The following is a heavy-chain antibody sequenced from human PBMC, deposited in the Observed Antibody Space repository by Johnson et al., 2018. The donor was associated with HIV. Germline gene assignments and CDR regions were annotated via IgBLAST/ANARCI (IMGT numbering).Heavy chain of an antibody. J-gene: IGHJ3*02. CDR1: GFTFSSYA. CDR3: AKAFSTFHDAFDI. Sequence: VQLVESGGGLVQPGGSLRLSCAASGFTFSSYAMSWVRQAPGKGLEWVSATTPRGGGTYYADSVKGRFTISRDNSKNTLFLQMNSLRAEDTAVYFCAKAFSTFHDAFDIWGQGTMVTVSS. D-gene: IGHD2/OR15-2a*01. V-gene: IGHV3-23*04. CDR2: TTPRGGGT.